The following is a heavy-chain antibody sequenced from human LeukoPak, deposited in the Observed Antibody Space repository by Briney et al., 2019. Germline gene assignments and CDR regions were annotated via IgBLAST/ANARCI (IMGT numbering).Heavy chain of an antibody. CDR3: AKDRSAFDY. V-gene: IGHV3-21*01. CDR1: GFTFSSYS. CDR2: ISSSSSYI. J-gene: IGHJ4*02. Sequence: PGGSLRLSCAASGFTFSSYSMNWVRQAPGKGLEWVSSISSSSSYIYYADLVKGRFTISRDNAKNSLYLQMNSLRAEDTAVYYCAKDRSAFDYWGQGTLITVSS.